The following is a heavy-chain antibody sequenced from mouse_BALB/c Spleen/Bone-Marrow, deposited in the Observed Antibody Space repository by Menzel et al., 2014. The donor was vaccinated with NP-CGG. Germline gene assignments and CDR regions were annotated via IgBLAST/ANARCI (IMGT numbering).Heavy chain of an antibody. CDR1: GYTFTSYW. D-gene: IGHD1-1*01. V-gene: IGHV1-7*01. Sequence: VKLQESGAELAKPGASVKMSCKASGYTFTSYWMHWVKQRPGQGLEWIGYINPTTGYTEYNQKFKDKATLTADKSSSTAYMQLSSLTSEDSAAYYCARRAYGSGYGFAYWGQGTLVTVSA. CDR2: INPTTGYT. CDR3: ARRAYGSGYGFAY. J-gene: IGHJ3*01.